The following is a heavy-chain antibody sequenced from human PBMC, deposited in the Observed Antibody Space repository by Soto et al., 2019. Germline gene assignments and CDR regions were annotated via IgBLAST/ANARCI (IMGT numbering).Heavy chain of an antibody. D-gene: IGHD3-22*01. Sequence: SETLSLTCTVSGGSISSCYWSWVRQPPGKGLEWIGYIYYSGSTNYNPSLKSRVTISVDTSKNQFSLKLSSVTAADTAVYYCARRYYDSSGYGMDVWGQGTTVTVSS. CDR3: ARRYYDSSGYGMDV. CDR2: IYYSGST. CDR1: GGSISSCY. J-gene: IGHJ6*02. V-gene: IGHV4-59*01.